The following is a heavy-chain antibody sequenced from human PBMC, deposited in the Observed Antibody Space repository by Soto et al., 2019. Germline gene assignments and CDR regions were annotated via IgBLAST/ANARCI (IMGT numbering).Heavy chain of an antibody. Sequence: SETLSLTCTVSGGSISSSSYYWGWIRQPPGKGLEWIGSIYYSGSTYYNPSLKSRVTISVDTSKNQFSLKLSSVTAADTAVYYCARHERNDYGDGFTPETYYFDYWGQGTLVTVSS. D-gene: IGHD4-17*01. V-gene: IGHV4-39*01. J-gene: IGHJ4*02. CDR2: IYYSGST. CDR3: ARHERNDYGDGFTPETYYFDY. CDR1: GGSISSSSYY.